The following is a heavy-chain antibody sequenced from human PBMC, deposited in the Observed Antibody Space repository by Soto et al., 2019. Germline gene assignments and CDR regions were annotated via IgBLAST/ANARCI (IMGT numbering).Heavy chain of an antibody. D-gene: IGHD3-3*01. V-gene: IGHV2-26*01. CDR2: IFSNDEK. CDR3: ARIRTVFWVVTQGRDMDV. Sequence: QVTLKESGPVLVKPTEPLTLTCTVSGFSLSNARMGVSWIRQPPGKALEWLAHIFSNDEKSYSTSLKSRLTIPNDTSKSQVIPIMTNLDPVDTATYYWARIRTVFWVVTQGRDMDVWGLGSTVTVPS. CDR1: GFSLSNARMG. J-gene: IGHJ6*02.